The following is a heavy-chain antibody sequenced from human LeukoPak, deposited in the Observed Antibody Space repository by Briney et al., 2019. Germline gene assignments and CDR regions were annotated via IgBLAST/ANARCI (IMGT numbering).Heavy chain of an antibody. CDR2: INPNSGGT. CDR1: GYTFTGYY. V-gene: IGHV1-2*04. CDR3: ARIGSGSYYTLGY. Sequence: GASVTVSCKASGYTFTGYYMHWVRQAPGQGLEWMGWINPNSGGTNYAQEFQGWVTMTRDTSISTAFMELSRLRSDDTAVYYCARIGSGSYYTLGYWGQGTLVTVSS. J-gene: IGHJ4*02. D-gene: IGHD3-10*01.